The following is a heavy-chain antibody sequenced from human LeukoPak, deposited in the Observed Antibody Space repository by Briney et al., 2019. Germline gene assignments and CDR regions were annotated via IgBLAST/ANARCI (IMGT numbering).Heavy chain of an antibody. CDR1: GGSISSGSYY. V-gene: IGHV4-39*07. D-gene: IGHD3-9*01. CDR3: ARGGPDGYYDILTGYPDWYFDL. J-gene: IGHJ2*01. Sequence: SETLSLTCTVSGGSISSGSYYWSWIRQPPGKGLEWIGEINHSGSTNYNPSLKSRVTISVDTSKNQFSLKLSSVTAADTAVYYCARGGPDGYYDILTGYPDWYFDLWGRGTLVTVSS. CDR2: INHSGST.